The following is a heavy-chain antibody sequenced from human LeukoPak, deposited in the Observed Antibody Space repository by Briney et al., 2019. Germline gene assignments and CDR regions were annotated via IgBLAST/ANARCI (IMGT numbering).Heavy chain of an antibody. Sequence: SETLSLTCTVSGGSISSYYWSWIRQPAGKGLEWIGYIYYSGSTNYNPSLKSRVTISVDTSKNQFSLKLSSVTAADTAVYYCAXXTVTTGEYYFDYWGQGTLVTVSS. V-gene: IGHV4-59*01. CDR1: GGSISSYY. CDR3: AXXTVTTGEYYFDY. J-gene: IGHJ4*02. CDR2: IYYSGST. D-gene: IGHD4-17*01.